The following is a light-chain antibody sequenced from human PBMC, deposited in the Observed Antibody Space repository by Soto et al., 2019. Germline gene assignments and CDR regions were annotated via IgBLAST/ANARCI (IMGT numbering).Light chain of an antibody. CDR2: AAS. CDR1: QSISSH. Sequence: DIQMTQSPSSLSASVGDRVTITGRASQSISSHLNWYQQKPGKAPKLLIHAASSLQSGVPSRFSGSGSGTDFTLTISSLQPEDFATYYCQQSYSTPPWTFGPGTKVDIK. J-gene: IGKJ3*01. CDR3: QQSYSTPPWT. V-gene: IGKV1-39*01.